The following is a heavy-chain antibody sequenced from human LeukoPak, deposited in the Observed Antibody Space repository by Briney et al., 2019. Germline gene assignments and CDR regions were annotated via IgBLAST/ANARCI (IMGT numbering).Heavy chain of an antibody. V-gene: IGHV5-51*01. CDR3: ARQARGPTIFGYFDAFDI. CDR1: GYSFTSYW. Sequence: GESLKISCKGSGYSFTSYWIGWVRQMPGKGLEWMGIIYPGDSDTRYSPSFQGQVTISADKSISTAYLQWSSLKASDTAMYYCARQARGPTIFGYFDAFDIWGQGTMVTVSS. J-gene: IGHJ3*02. D-gene: IGHD3-3*01. CDR2: IYPGDSDT.